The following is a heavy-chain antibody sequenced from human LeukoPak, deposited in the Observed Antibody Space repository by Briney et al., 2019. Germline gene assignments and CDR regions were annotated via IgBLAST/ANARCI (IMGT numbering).Heavy chain of an antibody. CDR2: ISGGGSKT. CDR1: RSTFITRG. V-gene: IGHV3-23*01. J-gene: IGHJ4*02. CDR3: AREQWFRWEF. D-gene: IGHD3-10*01. Sequence: GGSLRLSCAASRSTFITRGMTWLRQAPGKGLEWVSTISGGGSKTYYADSVKGRFTISRDNSKKTLYLQMNSLKLEDTAVYYCAREQWFRWEFWGQGVLVTVSS.